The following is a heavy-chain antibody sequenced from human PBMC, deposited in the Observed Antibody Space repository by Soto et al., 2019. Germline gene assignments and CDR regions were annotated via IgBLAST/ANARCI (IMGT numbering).Heavy chain of an antibody. CDR1: GFIFTSYA. Sequence: GGSLRLSCAASGFIFTSYAMNWVRQAPGKGLEWVAYISSNSGTIYYTDSVKGRFTISRDNTKNSLYLQMNSLRDEETAVYYCARDWYYYGSGSYYPFDDWGQGTLVTGSS. V-gene: IGHV3-48*02. CDR2: ISSNSGTI. J-gene: IGHJ4*02. D-gene: IGHD3-10*01. CDR3: ARDWYYYGSGSYYPFDD.